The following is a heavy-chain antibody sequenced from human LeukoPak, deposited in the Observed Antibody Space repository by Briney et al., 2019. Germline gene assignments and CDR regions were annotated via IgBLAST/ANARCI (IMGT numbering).Heavy chain of an antibody. CDR2: ISSSSSYI. V-gene: IGHV3-21*01. J-gene: IGHJ4*02. CDR3: ARIDTAMGMDYFDY. Sequence: GGSLRLSCAASGFTFSSYRMNWVRQAPGKGLEWVSSISSSSSYIYYADSVKGQFTISRDNAKNSLYLQMNSLRAEDTAVYYCARIDTAMGMDYFDYWGRGTLVTVSS. D-gene: IGHD5-18*01. CDR1: GFTFSSYR.